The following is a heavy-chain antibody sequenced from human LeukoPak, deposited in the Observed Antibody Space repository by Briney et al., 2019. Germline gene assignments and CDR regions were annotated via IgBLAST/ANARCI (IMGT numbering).Heavy chain of an antibody. CDR3: ARTPRGHCTNGVCPRHWFDP. Sequence: SETLSLTCAVYGGSFSGYYWSWIRQPPGKGLEWIGEINHSGSTNYNPSLKSRVTISVDTSKNQFSLKLSSVTAADTAVYYCARTPRGHCTNGVCPRHWFDPWGQGTLVTVSS. CDR1: GGSFSGYY. J-gene: IGHJ5*02. CDR2: INHSGST. D-gene: IGHD2-8*01. V-gene: IGHV4-34*01.